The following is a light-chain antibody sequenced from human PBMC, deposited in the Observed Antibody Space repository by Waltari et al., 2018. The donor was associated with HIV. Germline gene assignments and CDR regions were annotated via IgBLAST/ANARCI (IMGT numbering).Light chain of an antibody. CDR2: EVS. J-gene: IGLJ2*01. CDR3: GSYITNTNVL. Sequence: QSALTQPASVSGSPGQSLTISCTGTSSNVGDYNYVSWYQQHPGKAPQLIIYEVSNRPSGVSNRFSGPKSGNTASLTISGLQAEDEAYYYCGSYITNTNVLFGGGTRLTVL. CDR1: SSNVGDYNY. V-gene: IGLV2-14*01.